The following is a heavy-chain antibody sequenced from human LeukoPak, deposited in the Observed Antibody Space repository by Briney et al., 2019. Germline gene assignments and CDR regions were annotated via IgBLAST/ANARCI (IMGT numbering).Heavy chain of an antibody. CDR1: GFTFNNYG. V-gene: IGHV3-30*18. CDR2: ISYDGRNI. CDR3: AKGPLRGTAAAIDY. D-gene: IGHD2-2*01. J-gene: IGHJ4*02. Sequence: GGSLRLTCAASGFTFNNYGMHWVRQAPGKGLEWVAVISYDGRNIHYPDSVKGRFTISRDISTDTLWLQMDSLRTEDTAVYYCAKGPLRGTAAAIDYWGQGTLVTVSS.